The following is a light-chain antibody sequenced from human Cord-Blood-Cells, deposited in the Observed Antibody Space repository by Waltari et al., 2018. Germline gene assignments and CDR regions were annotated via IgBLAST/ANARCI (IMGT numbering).Light chain of an antibody. CDR1: QSVSSN. CDR3: QQYNNWPPWT. CDR2: GAS. J-gene: IGKJ1*01. V-gene: IGKV3-15*01. Sequence: EIVMTQSPATLSVSPGERATLSCRASQSVSSNLAWYQQKPGQPPRLPIYGASTKAAGIPARFICSRSGTKFTLTISSLQSEDFAVYYCQQYNNWPPWTFGQGTKVEIK.